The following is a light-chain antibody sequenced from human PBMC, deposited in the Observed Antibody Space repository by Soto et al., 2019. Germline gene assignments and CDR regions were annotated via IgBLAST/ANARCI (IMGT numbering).Light chain of an antibody. CDR1: SGDLGSYNL. V-gene: IGLV2-23*02. Sequence: QSVLTQPASVSGSPGQSITISCTGTSGDLGSYNLVSWYQQHPGKAPKLMIYEVSKRPSGVSNRFSGSKSGNTASLTISGLQAEDEADYFCCSYAGSRTFVTFGGGTKVTVL. J-gene: IGLJ2*01. CDR3: CSYAGSRTFVT. CDR2: EVS.